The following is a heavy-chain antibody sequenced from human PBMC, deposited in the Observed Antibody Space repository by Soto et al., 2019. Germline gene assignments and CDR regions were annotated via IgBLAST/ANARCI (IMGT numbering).Heavy chain of an antibody. J-gene: IGHJ5*02. D-gene: IGHD3-9*01. CDR3: ARVKKYYDILTGYGSYGNWFDP. CDR1: SGSISSSNW. Sequence: QVQLQESGPGLVKPSGTLSLTCAVSSGSISSSNWWSWVRQPPGKGLEWIGEIYHSGSTNYNPSLKSRVTISVDKSKNQFSLKLSSVTAADTAVYYCARVKKYYDILTGYGSYGNWFDPWGQGTLVTVSS. CDR2: IYHSGST. V-gene: IGHV4-4*02.